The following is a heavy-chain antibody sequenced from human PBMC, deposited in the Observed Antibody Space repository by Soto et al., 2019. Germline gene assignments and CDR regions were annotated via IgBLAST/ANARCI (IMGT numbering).Heavy chain of an antibody. D-gene: IGHD5-18*01. CDR3: AKLFVDTAMAPYYYYGMDV. J-gene: IGHJ6*02. CDR2: ISGSGGST. Sequence: GGSLRLSCAASGFTFSSYAMSWVRQAPGKGLEWVSAISGSGGSTYYADSVKGRFTISRDNSKNTLYLQMNSLRAEETAVYYCAKLFVDTAMAPYYYYGMDVWGQGTTVTVSS. V-gene: IGHV3-23*01. CDR1: GFTFSSYA.